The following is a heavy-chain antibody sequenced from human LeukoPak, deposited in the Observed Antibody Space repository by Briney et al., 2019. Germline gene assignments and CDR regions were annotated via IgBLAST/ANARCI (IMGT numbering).Heavy chain of an antibody. CDR1: GGTFSSYA. J-gene: IGHJ1*01. D-gene: IGHD2-15*01. Sequence: SVKVSCKASGGTFSSYAISWVRQAPGQGLEWMGGIIPIFGTANYAQKFQGRVTITADESTSTAYMELSSLRSEDTAVYYCATVAAQNGGYFQHWGQGTLVTVSS. V-gene: IGHV1-69*13. CDR2: IIPIFGTA. CDR3: ATVAAQNGGYFQH.